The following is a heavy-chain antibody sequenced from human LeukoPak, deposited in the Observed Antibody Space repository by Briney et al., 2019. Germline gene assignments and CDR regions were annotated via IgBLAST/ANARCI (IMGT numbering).Heavy chain of an antibody. D-gene: IGHD3-10*01. CDR3: TRDVVRSRYYYGSGSYSDYYYYGMDV. J-gene: IGHJ6*04. V-gene: IGHV3-49*04. CDR2: IRSKACGGTT. CDR1: GFTFGDYA. Sequence: PGRSLRLSCTASGFTFGDYAMSWVRQAPGKGLEWVGFIRSKACGGTTEYAAYVKGRFTISRDDSKSIAYLQMNSLKTEDTAVYYCTRDVVRSRYYYGSGSYSDYYYYGMDVWGKGTTVTVSS.